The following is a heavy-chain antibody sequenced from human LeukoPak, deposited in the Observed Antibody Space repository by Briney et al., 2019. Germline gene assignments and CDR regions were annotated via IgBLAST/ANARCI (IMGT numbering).Heavy chain of an antibody. J-gene: IGHJ4*02. D-gene: IGHD3-10*01. CDR3: AAPMVRGFDY. CDR2: ISSSSYI. V-gene: IGHV3-21*01. CDR1: GFTFSSYR. Sequence: SGGSLRLFCAASGFTFSSYRMIWVRQAPGKGLEWVSSISSSSYIYYGDSVKGRFTIPRDNAKSTLYLQMNSRRAENTAVYYCAAPMVRGFDYWGQGTLVTVSS.